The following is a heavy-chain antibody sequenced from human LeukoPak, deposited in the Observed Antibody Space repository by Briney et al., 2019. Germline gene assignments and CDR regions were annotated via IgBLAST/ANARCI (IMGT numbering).Heavy chain of an antibody. CDR1: GLTLSSFS. V-gene: IGHV3-48*04. CDR2: ISSSSSTI. D-gene: IGHD4-23*01. Sequence: GGSLRLSCAASGLTLSSFSMNWVRQVPGKGLEWDSYISSSSSTIYYADSVKDRFTISRDNAKNSLYLQMNSLRAEDTAVYYCASLSLRWSDYWGQGTLVTVSS. J-gene: IGHJ4*02. CDR3: ASLSLRWSDY.